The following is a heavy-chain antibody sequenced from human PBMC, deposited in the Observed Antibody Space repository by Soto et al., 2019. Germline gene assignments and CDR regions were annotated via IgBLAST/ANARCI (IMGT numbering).Heavy chain of an antibody. Sequence: GGSLRLSCAASGFTVTSYGMHWVRQAPGKGLEWEGLISYDGGNEYYADSVKGRFTISRDNCKNTQYLQINSLRAEDTAVYYCTKDGSSVIPAAHPRRYGMDVWGQGTTVTVSS. CDR3: TKDGSSVIPAAHPRRYGMDV. CDR1: GFTVTSYG. V-gene: IGHV3-30*18. J-gene: IGHJ6*02. CDR2: ISYDGGNE. D-gene: IGHD2-2*01.